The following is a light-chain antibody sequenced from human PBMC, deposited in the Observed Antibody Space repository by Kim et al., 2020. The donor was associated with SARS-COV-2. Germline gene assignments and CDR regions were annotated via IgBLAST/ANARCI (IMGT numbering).Light chain of an antibody. Sequence: VSPGQTASITCSGDKLGDKYACWYQQKPGQSPVLVIYQDSKRPSGIPERFSGSNSGNTATLTISGTQAMGEADYYCQAWDSSTRVFGGGTQLTVL. V-gene: IGLV3-1*01. CDR1: KLGDKY. CDR2: QDS. CDR3: QAWDSSTRV. J-gene: IGLJ2*01.